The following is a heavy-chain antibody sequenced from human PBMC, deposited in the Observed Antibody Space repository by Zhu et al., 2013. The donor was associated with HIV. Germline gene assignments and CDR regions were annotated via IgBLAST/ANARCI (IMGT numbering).Heavy chain of an antibody. CDR1: GYTFTSYY. D-gene: IGHD5-18*01. J-gene: IGHJ4*02. Sequence: QVQLVQSGAGVKKPGASVKVSCKASGYTFTSYYMHWVRQAPGQGLEWMGIINPSGGSTSYAQKFQGRVTMTRDTSTSTVYMELSSLRSEDTAVYYCASTFISVVDTAMAFDYWGQGTLVTVSS. CDR3: ASTFISVVDTAMAFDY. V-gene: IGHV1-46*01. CDR2: INPSGGST.